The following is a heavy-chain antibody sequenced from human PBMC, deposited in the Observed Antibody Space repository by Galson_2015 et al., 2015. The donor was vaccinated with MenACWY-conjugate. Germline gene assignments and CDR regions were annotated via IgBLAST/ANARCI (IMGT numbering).Heavy chain of an antibody. D-gene: IGHD1-26*01. CDR2: ISGSGGST. CDR1: GFTFSSYA. CDR3: AKVGWELHGAFDY. V-gene: IGHV3-23*01. J-gene: IGHJ4*02. Sequence: SLRLSCAASGFTFSSYAMSWVRQAPGTGLEWVSAISGSGGSTYYADSVKGRFTISRDNSKNTLYLQMNSLRAEDTAVYYCAKVGWELHGAFDYWGQGTLVTVSS.